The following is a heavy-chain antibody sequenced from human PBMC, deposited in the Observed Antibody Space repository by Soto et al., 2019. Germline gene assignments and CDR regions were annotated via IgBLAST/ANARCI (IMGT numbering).Heavy chain of an antibody. Sequence: GGSLRLSCAASGFTFSSNYMTWVRQAPGKGLEWVSVINRGGSTDYADSVKGRFTISRDNSKNTLYLQMNSLRAEDTAVYYCARGYCSGASCYSGWSMDVWGQGTTVTVSS. CDR2: INRGGST. D-gene: IGHD2-15*01. CDR3: ARGYCSGASCYSGWSMDV. V-gene: IGHV3-53*01. J-gene: IGHJ6*02. CDR1: GFTFSSNY.